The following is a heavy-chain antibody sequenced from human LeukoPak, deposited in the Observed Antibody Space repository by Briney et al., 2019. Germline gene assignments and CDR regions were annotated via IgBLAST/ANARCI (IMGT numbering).Heavy chain of an antibody. CDR1: GYSISSGYY. Sequence: SETMSLTSTVSGYSISSGYYWGWIRQPPGKGLEGIGSIYHSGSTYYNPSLKSRVTISVDTSKNQFSLRLSSVTAADTAVYYCASGLYCSGGSCFDYWGQGTLVTVSS. J-gene: IGHJ4*02. CDR2: IYHSGST. V-gene: IGHV4-38-2*02. D-gene: IGHD2-15*01. CDR3: ASGLYCSGGSCFDY.